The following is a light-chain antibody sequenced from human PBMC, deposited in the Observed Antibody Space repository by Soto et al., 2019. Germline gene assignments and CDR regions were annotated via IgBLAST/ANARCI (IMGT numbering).Light chain of an antibody. CDR3: QHYGYSQWT. V-gene: IGKV3-20*01. Sequence: IVLTQSLGTLSLSPGERATLSCRASQTGSNSYLAWYQHKSGQAPRLLIYGVYTRASGIPDRFSGSGSGTEFTLTITRLGPEDSAVYFCQHYGYSQWTFGQGTKVDIK. J-gene: IGKJ1*01. CDR1: QTGSNSY. CDR2: GVY.